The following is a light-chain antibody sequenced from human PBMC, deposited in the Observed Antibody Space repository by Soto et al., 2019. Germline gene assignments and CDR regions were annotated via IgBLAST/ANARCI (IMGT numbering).Light chain of an antibody. V-gene: IGKV1-9*01. CDR1: QGISDY. CDR2: TAS. CDR3: QQRHSYPIT. J-gene: IGKJ5*01. Sequence: DIQLTQSPSFLSASVGDRVTITCRASQGISDYLAWYQQRPGKAPNLLIYTASTLHSGVPSRFSGSGSGTEFTLTISSLQPVDFATYYCQQRHSYPITFGQGTRLEIK.